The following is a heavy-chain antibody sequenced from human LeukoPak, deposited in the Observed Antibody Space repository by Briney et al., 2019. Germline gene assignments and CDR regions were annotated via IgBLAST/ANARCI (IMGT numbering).Heavy chain of an antibody. D-gene: IGHD6-19*01. CDR2: TNNSGST. V-gene: IGHV4-39*01. Sequence: SETLSLTCTLSVGSTSSSSYYCGSIRHPPRNWLELIGYTNNSGSTSYNPSLKSRVTISVDTSKTQFSLKLTSVTAADTVVFYCARHASVSGNWPRSLDYWGQGSLVTVSS. CDR1: VGSTSSSSYY. CDR3: ARHASVSGNWPRSLDY. J-gene: IGHJ4*02.